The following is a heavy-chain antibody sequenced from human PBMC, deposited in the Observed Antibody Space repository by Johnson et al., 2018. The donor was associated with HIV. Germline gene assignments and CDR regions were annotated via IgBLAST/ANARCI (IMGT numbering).Heavy chain of an antibody. CDR3: AREGIGYGDYVDAFDI. CDR1: GFTVSSNY. J-gene: IGHJ3*02. D-gene: IGHD4-17*01. V-gene: IGHV3-7*01. CDR2: IKCDGREK. Sequence: VQLVESGGGLVQPGGSLRLSCAASGFTVSSNYMSWVRQAPGKGLEWVADIKCDGREKYYVDSVKGRFTMSRDNAKNSLCLQMNSLRAEDTAVYYCAREGIGYGDYVDAFDIWGQGTMVTVSS.